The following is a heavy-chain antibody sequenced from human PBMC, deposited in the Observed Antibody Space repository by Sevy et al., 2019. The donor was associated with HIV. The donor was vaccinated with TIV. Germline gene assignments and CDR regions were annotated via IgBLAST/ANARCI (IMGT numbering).Heavy chain of an antibody. CDR2: TYYRSRWYN. CDR3: ARVHTSGPRAFDY. V-gene: IGHV6-1*01. D-gene: IGHD6-19*01. Sequence: SQTLSLTCAISGDSVSSNSAAWNWIRQSPSRGLEWLGRTYYRSRWYNDYAVSVKSRITINPDTPKNKFSLQLNSVPPEDTALYYCARVHTSGPRAFDYWGQGTLVTVSS. J-gene: IGHJ4*02. CDR1: GDSVSSNSAA.